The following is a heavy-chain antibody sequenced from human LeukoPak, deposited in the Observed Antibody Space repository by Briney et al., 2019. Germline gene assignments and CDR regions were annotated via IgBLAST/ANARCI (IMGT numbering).Heavy chain of an antibody. V-gene: IGHV3-30*18. Sequence: GGSLRLSCAASGFTFSSYGMHWVRQAPGKGLEWVAVISYDGSNKYYADSVKGRFTISRGNSKNTLYLQMNSLRAEDTAVYYCAKAQWGGSPLYYGMDVWGQGTTVTVSS. D-gene: IGHD3-16*01. CDR3: AKAQWGGSPLYYGMDV. CDR1: GFTFSSYG. CDR2: ISYDGSNK. J-gene: IGHJ6*02.